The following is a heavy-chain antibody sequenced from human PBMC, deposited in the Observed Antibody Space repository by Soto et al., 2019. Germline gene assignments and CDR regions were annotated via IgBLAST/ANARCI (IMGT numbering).Heavy chain of an antibody. D-gene: IGHD3-16*01. J-gene: IGHJ4*02. V-gene: IGHV3-48*01. CDR2: ISSTNTI. Sequence: GGSLRLSCAASGFTFSTYSMNWVRQAPGKGLEWLSYISSTNTIYYGDSVKGRFTISRDNSKSTLHLQMNSLRAEDTAIYYCAKDVIKGAASPYWGQGTLVTVSS. CDR1: GFTFSTYS. CDR3: AKDVIKGAASPY.